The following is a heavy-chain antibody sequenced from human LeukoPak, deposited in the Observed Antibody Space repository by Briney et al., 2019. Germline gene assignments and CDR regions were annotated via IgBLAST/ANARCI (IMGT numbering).Heavy chain of an antibody. V-gene: IGHV3-74*01. Sequence: GGSLRLSCAASGFTFSSYWMHWVRQAPGKGLVWVSRINYDGSSTRYADSVRGRFTISRDNAKNTLYLQMDSLRDEDTAIYYCARVGDMSTNTFWFDPWGQGTLVTVSS. CDR1: GFTFSSYW. CDR3: ARVGDMSTNTFWFDP. CDR2: INYDGSST. D-gene: IGHD5-24*01. J-gene: IGHJ5*02.